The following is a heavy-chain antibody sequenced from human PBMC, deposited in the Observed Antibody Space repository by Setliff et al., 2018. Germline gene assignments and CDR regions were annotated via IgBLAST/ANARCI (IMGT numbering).Heavy chain of an antibody. Sequence: PSETLSLTCTVSGGSISSSSYYWGWIRQPPGKGLEWIGSIYYSGSTYYNPSLKSRVTISVDTALYYCARGGGYGSGGSFHNAPFDYWGQGMLVTVSS. CDR1: GGSISSSSYY. V-gene: IGHV4-39*01. J-gene: IGHJ4*02. D-gene: IGHD3-10*01. CDR2: IYYSGST. CDR3: DY.